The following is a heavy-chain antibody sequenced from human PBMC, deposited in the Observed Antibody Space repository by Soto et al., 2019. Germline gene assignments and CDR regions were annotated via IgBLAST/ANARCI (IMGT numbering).Heavy chain of an antibody. D-gene: IGHD5-12*01. J-gene: IGHJ5*02. CDR2: IPSRGRP. CDR3: VRDQYSGYDFDL. Sequence: PSETLSLTCSVSGASIAGGSYYWSWVRQPPGKGLEWIGYIPSRGRPFYNPSLTSRGTISADSSKNQLSLQLTSVTAADTAVYYCVRDQYSGYDFDLWGQGNLLTVSS. V-gene: IGHV4-30-4*01. CDR1: GASIAGGSYY.